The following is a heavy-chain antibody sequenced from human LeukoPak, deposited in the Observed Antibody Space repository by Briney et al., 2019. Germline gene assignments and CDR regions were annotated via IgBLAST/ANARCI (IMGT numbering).Heavy chain of an antibody. CDR1: GGSISSGDYY. V-gene: IGHV4-30-4*01. CDR3: AREERQRLYFDY. Sequence: PSETLSLTCTVSGGSISSGDYYWSWIRQPPGKGLEWIGYIYYSGSTYYNPSLKSRVTISVDTSKNQFSLKLSSVTAADTAVYYCAREERQRLYFDYWGQGTLVTVSS. J-gene: IGHJ4*02. CDR2: IYYSGST. D-gene: IGHD6-13*01.